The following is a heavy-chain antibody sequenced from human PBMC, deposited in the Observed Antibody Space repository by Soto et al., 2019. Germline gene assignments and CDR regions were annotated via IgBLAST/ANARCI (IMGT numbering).Heavy chain of an antibody. Sequence: LRLSCAASGFTFSSYGMHWVRQAPGKGLEWVAVIWYDGSNKYYADSVKGRFTISRDNSKNTLYLQMNSLRAEDTAVYYCARDSQQLVDYYYYGMDVWGQGTTVTVSS. J-gene: IGHJ6*02. V-gene: IGHV3-33*01. CDR2: IWYDGSNK. D-gene: IGHD6-13*01. CDR1: GFTFSSYG. CDR3: ARDSQQLVDYYYYGMDV.